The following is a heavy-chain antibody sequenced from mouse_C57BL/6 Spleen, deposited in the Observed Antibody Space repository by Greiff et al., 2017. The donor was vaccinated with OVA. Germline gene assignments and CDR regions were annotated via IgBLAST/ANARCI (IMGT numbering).Heavy chain of an antibody. CDR1: GYTFTGYW. D-gene: IGHD1-1*01. CDR2: ILPGSGST. Sequence: QVQLQQSGAELMKPGASVKLSCKATGYTFTGYWIEWVKQRPGHGLEWIGEILPGSGSTNSNEKFKGKATFTADTSSNTAYMQHSSLTTEDSAIYYCASRGGDGYYGSDFDYWGQGTTLTVSS. CDR3: ASRGGDGYYGSDFDY. J-gene: IGHJ2*01. V-gene: IGHV1-9*01.